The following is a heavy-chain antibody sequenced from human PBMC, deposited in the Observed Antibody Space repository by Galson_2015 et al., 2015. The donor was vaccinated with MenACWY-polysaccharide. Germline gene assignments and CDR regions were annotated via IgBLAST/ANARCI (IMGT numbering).Heavy chain of an antibody. CDR2: GSSET. J-gene: IGHJ4*02. Sequence: GSSETRYSPSFQGQVTFSADTSINTAYLQWSSLEASDTGMYYCARGIGYSTTWFDYWGQGTLVTVSS. V-gene: IGHV5-51*01. CDR3: ARGIGYSTTWFDY. D-gene: IGHD2-21*01.